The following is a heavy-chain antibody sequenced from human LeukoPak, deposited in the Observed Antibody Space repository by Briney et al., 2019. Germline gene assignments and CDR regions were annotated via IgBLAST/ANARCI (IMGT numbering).Heavy chain of an antibody. CDR1: GGSISRYY. CDR2: LYYSGST. D-gene: IGHD2/OR15-2a*01. CDR3: ASDSWGIFYFDY. V-gene: IGHV4-59*01. J-gene: IGHJ4*02. Sequence: SETLSLTCTVSGGSISRYYWRWIRQPPGKGLEWIGYLYYSGSTSYNPSLKSRVTMSEDTSKNQFSLKMTSVTAADTAVYYCASDSWGIFYFDYWGQGTLVTVSS.